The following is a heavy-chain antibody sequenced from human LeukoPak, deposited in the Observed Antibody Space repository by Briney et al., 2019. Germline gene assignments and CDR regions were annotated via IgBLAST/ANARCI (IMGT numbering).Heavy chain of an antibody. V-gene: IGHV4-59*01. CDR3: ARARLEELSL. Sequence: PSETLSLTCTVSGGSISSYYWSWIRQPPGKGLEWIGYIYYSGSTNYNPSLKSRVTISVDTSKNQFSLKLSSVTAADTAVYYCARARLEELSLWGQGTLVTVSS. CDR1: GGSISSYY. D-gene: IGHD3-16*02. J-gene: IGHJ4*02. CDR2: IYYSGST.